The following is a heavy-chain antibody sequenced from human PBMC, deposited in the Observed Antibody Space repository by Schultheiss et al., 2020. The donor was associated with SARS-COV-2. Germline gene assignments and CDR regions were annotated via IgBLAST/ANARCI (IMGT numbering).Heavy chain of an antibody. CDR2: ISYSGST. CDR1: GGSISTPNYY. D-gene: IGHD3-9*01. CDR3: ARRRYFDWFDP. J-gene: IGHJ5*02. Sequence: SETLSLTCTVSGGSISTPNYYWGWVRQPPGKGLEWIGGISYSGSTYYNPSLKSRVTISVDMSNNQGSMRLRSVAAADTAIYYCARRRYFDWFDPWGQGTLVTVSS. V-gene: IGHV4-39*07.